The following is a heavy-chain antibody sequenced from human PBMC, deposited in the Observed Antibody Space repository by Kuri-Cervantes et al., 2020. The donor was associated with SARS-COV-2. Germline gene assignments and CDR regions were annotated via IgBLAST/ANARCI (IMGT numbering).Heavy chain of an antibody. CDR1: GYTLTELS. Sequence: ASVKVSCKVSGYTLTELSMHWVRQAPGKGLEWMGGFDPEDGETIYAQKFQGRVTMTEDTSTDTAYMELSSLRSEDTAVYYCATAPTIFGVVMSYYWGQGTLVTVSS. D-gene: IGHD3-3*01. CDR2: FDPEDGET. J-gene: IGHJ4*02. CDR3: ATAPTIFGVVMSYY. V-gene: IGHV1-24*01.